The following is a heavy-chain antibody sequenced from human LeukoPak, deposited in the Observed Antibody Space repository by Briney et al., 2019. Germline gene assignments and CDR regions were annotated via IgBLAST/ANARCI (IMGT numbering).Heavy chain of an antibody. D-gene: IGHD3-10*01. CDR1: GFNFNSYG. CDR3: ARDTMVRGVPFDY. CDR2: ISYDGNAK. J-gene: IGHJ4*02. V-gene: IGHV3-30*03. Sequence: GSLRLSCAASGFNFNSYGMNWVRQAPGKGLEWVAIISYDGNAKYYEDSLKGRFTIARDNSKNTLYLQMDSLRAEDTAVYYCARDTMVRGVPFDYWGQGTLVTVSS.